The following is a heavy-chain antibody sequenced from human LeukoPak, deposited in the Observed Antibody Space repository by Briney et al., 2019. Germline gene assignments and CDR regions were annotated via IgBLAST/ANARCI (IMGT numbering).Heavy chain of an antibody. CDR2: IKSKTDGGTT. Sequence: KPGGSLRLSCAASGFTFSNAWMSWVRQAPGKGLEWVGRIKSKTDGGTTDYAAPVKGRFTISRDDSKNTLYLQMNSLKTEDTAVYYCTTDLFFAVDLIVVVTNDYWGQGTLVTVSS. J-gene: IGHJ4*02. V-gene: IGHV3-15*01. D-gene: IGHD3-22*01. CDR3: TTDLFFAVDLIVVVTNDY. CDR1: GFTFSNAW.